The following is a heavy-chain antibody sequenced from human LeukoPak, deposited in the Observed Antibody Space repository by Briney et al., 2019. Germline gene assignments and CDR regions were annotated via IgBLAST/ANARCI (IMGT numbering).Heavy chain of an antibody. CDR1: SGSFSGYY. CDR2: INHSGRT. Sequence: KRSEPQSLPCALYSGSFSGYYWSWIRQPPGKGLEWIGEINHSGRTKYNPSLKSRVTISVDTSKNQFSLKLGSVTAADTAVYYCARGKDTAMGTAFDIWGQGTMVTVSS. CDR3: ARGKDTAMGTAFDI. D-gene: IGHD5-18*01. V-gene: IGHV4-34*01. J-gene: IGHJ3*02.